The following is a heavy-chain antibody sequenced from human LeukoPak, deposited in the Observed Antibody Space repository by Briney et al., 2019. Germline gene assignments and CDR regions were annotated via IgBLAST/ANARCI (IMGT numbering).Heavy chain of an antibody. D-gene: IGHD6-25*01. CDR2: IIPIFGTA. J-gene: IGHJ3*02. Sequence: ASVKVSCKASGGTFSSYAISWVRQAPGQGLEWMGGIIPIFGTANYAQKFRGRVAITADKSTSTAYMELSSLRSEDTAVYYCARAPAISGTSAFDIWGQGTMVTVSS. CDR1: GGTFSSYA. V-gene: IGHV1-69*06. CDR3: ARAPAISGTSAFDI.